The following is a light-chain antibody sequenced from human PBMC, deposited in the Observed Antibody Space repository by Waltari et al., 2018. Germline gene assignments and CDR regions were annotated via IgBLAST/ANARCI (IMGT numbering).Light chain of an antibody. CDR2: AAS. V-gene: IGKV1-27*01. J-gene: IGKJ4*01. CDR3: QKYNDVPQP. Sequence: DIQVTQSPSSLSASVGDRVTISCRASQDINIHLAWYQQKPGKVPDLLIYAASTLRSGVPSRFSGGGSGTYFTLTISSLQPEDFATYYCQKYNDVPQPFGGGTKVEMK. CDR1: QDINIH.